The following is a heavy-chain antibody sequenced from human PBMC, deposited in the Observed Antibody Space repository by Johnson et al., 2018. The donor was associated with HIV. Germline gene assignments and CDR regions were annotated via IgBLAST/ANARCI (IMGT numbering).Heavy chain of an antibody. V-gene: IGHV3-66*02. CDR2: LYRGGST. Sequence: VPLVESGGGLVQPGGSLRLSCAASGFTVSRTYLSWVRQAPGQGLEWVSVLYRGGSTYYADSVKGRFTISRDNSKNTLYLQMNILRAEDTAVYYCARTRQGAVDIWGQGTMVTVSS. J-gene: IGHJ3*02. CDR3: ARTRQGAVDI. CDR1: GFTVSRTY.